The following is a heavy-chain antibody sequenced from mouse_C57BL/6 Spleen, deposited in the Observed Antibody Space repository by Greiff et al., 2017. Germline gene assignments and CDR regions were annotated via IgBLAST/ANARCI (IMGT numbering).Heavy chain of an antibody. V-gene: IGHV5-12*01. D-gene: IGHD2-4*01. CDR3: ARQGIYYDNYYAMDY. CDR1: GFTFSDYY. J-gene: IGHJ4*01. CDR2: ISNGGGST. Sequence: EVQLMESGGGLVQPGGSLKLSCAASGFTFSDYYMYWVRQTPEKRLEWVAYISNGGGSTYYPDTVKGRFTISRDNAKNTLYLQMSRLKSEDTAMYYCARQGIYYDNYYAMDYWGQGTSVTVSS.